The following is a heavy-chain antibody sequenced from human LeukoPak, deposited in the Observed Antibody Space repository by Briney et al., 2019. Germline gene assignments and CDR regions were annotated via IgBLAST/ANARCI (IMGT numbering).Heavy chain of an antibody. D-gene: IGHD3-22*01. J-gene: IGHJ4*02. Sequence: GGSLRLSCAASGFTFSSYWMTWVHQAPGKGLEWVANTNQVGSEEYYVDSVKGRFTISRDNAKNSLYLQMNSLRAEDTAVYYCARDSSGYAYWGQGTLVTVSS. CDR2: TNQVGSEE. CDR3: ARDSSGYAY. V-gene: IGHV3-7*01. CDR1: GFTFSSYW.